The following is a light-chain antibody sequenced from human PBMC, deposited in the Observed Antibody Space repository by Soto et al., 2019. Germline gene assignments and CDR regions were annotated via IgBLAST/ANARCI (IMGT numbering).Light chain of an antibody. V-gene: IGKV3-20*01. CDR2: GAS. CDR3: QQYGNSPPYS. CDR1: QSVSRSH. Sequence: EIVLTQSPGTLSLSPGARATLSCRASQSVSRSHLAWYQQKPGQAPRLLIYGASSRATGIADRFSGSGAATDFTLTISRLEPEDFAVYYCQQYGNSPPYSFGQGTKLEIK. J-gene: IGKJ2*03.